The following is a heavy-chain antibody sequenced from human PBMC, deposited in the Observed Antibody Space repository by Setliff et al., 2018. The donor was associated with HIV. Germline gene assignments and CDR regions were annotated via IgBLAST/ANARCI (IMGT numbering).Heavy chain of an antibody. D-gene: IGHD2-2*01. Sequence: PSETLSLTCAVSGYSISSGYFWGWIRQPPGKGLEWIGSLYHSGTNFYNPSLKSRVTISLDTSTNRFSLKLNSVTAADTAVYYCARVAPKGYQLLFSSVWGQGTTVTVSS. V-gene: IGHV4-38-2*01. CDR3: ARVAPKGYQLLFSSV. J-gene: IGHJ6*02. CDR2: LYHSGTN. CDR1: GYSISSGYF.